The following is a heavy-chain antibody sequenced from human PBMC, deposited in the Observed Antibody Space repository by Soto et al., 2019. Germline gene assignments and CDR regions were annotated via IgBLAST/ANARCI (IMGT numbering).Heavy chain of an antibody. J-gene: IGHJ3*02. V-gene: IGHV1-8*01. D-gene: IGHD3-10*01. CDR3: ARTYYYGSGSYPLVAFDI. CDR1: GYTFTSYD. CDR2: MNPNSGNT. Sequence: QVQLVQSGAEVKKPGASVEVSCKASGYTFTSYDINWVRQATGQGLEWMGWMNPNSGNTGYAQKFQGRVTMTRNTSISTAYMELSSLRSEDTAVYYCARTYYYGSGSYPLVAFDIWGQGTMVTVSS.